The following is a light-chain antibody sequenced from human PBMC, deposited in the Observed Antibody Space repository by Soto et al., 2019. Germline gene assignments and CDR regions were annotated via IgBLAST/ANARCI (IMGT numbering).Light chain of an antibody. J-gene: IGLJ1*01. CDR2: QVT. CDR1: TRDLAGYNY. Sequence: QSVLTQPASVSWPLGQSITISCTGTTRDLAGYNYISWYQQLPGKAPKLMIYQVTIRPSGISNRFSGSKSGNTASLTISGLQAEDEADYYCTSFSSSTSLYGFGTGTKVTVL. CDR3: TSFSSSTSLYG. V-gene: IGLV2-14*01.